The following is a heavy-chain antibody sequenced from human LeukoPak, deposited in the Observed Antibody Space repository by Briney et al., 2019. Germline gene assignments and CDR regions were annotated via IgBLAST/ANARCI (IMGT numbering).Heavy chain of an antibody. CDR2: LRRDGSDK. J-gene: IGHJ4*02. Sequence: PGGSLGLSCAASGFTFSNYGMRWVRQAPGKGLEWVAFLRRDGSDKYYADSVKGRFTISRDNSKNTVYLQMNSLRPEDTAVYYCAEDHSQNFDYWGQGTLVTVSS. D-gene: IGHD5-18*01. V-gene: IGHV3-30*02. CDR1: GFTFSNYG. CDR3: AEDHSQNFDY.